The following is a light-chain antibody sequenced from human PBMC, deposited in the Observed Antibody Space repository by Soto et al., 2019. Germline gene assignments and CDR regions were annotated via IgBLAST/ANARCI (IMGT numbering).Light chain of an antibody. J-gene: IGKJ1*01. Sequence: DIPMTQTPSTLSASVGDIVTITCRASQTIATWLACYQQKPGKAPKLLIYKASNLQSGLPTRFRGSGAGTEFTPSISSLQRDDLAANYCQQYSSLPPCGQGTRV. CDR2: KAS. CDR3: QQYSSLPP. V-gene: IGKV1-5*03. CDR1: QTIATW.